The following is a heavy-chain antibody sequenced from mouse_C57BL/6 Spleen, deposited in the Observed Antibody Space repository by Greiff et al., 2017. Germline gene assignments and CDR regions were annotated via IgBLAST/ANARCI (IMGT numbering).Heavy chain of an antibody. V-gene: IGHV5-17*01. CDR3: ARLAYGNYDAMDY. Sequence: EVKLVESGGGLVKPGGSLKLSCAASGFTFSDYGMHWVRQAPEKGLVWVAYISSGSSTIYYADTVKGRFTISSDNAKNTLFLQMTSLRSEDTAMYYCARLAYGNYDAMDYWGQGTSVTVSS. D-gene: IGHD2-1*01. CDR2: ISSGSSTI. J-gene: IGHJ4*01. CDR1: GFTFSDYG.